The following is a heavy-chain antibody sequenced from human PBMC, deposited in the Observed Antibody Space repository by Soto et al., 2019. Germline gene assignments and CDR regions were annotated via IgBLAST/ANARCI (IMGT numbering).Heavy chain of an antibody. CDR2: IYYSGST. CDR1: GGWISRYS. CDR3: ARPQLLPFYYALDV. D-gene: IGHD2-2*01. J-gene: IGHJ6*02. Sequence: SETLSLTCTVAGGWISRYSWRWIRPSPGKGLEYLGYIYYSGSTNYNPSLKSRVSMAVDTARNQFSLKVKSVTAAGTAVYYCARPQLLPFYYALDVWGQGTTVSVSS. V-gene: IGHV4-59*01.